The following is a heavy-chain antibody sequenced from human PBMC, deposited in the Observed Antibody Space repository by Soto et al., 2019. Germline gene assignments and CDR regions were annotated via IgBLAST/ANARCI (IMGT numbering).Heavy chain of an antibody. CDR3: ARDSSPYYDFWSGFYTYFDY. Sequence: GRSLRLSCAVSGFTFGSHWMHWVRQAPGKGLVWVSRINSDGSSTNYADSVKGRFTISRDNAKNTLYLQMNSLGADDTAVYYCARDSSPYYDFWSGFYTYFDYWGQGVQVTVSS. CDR1: GFTFGSHW. D-gene: IGHD3-3*01. J-gene: IGHJ4*02. V-gene: IGHV3-74*01. CDR2: INSDGSST.